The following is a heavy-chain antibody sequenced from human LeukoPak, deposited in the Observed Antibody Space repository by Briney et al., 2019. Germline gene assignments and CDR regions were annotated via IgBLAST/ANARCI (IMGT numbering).Heavy chain of an antibody. Sequence: GASVKVSCKASGYTFTSYGISWVRQAPGQGLEWMGWIIAYNGNTNYAQKLQGRVTMTTDTSTSTAYMELRSLRSDDTAVYYCARDAGAWLAVAVPYYFDYWGQGTLATVSS. CDR1: GYTFTSYG. CDR3: ARDAGAWLAVAVPYYFDY. V-gene: IGHV1-18*01. CDR2: IIAYNGNT. J-gene: IGHJ4*02. D-gene: IGHD6-19*01.